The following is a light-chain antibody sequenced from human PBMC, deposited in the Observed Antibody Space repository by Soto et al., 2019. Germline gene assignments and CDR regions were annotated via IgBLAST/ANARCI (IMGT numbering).Light chain of an antibody. Sequence: DIQMTQSPSSLSAAIGDRVTITCRASQTISSYLNWYQQKPGKAPKLLIHTASNFQSGVPSRFSGSGSGTGFTLTISSLQPEDFATYYCQPSYSMTPFGGGPKVEI. CDR1: QTISSY. V-gene: IGKV1-39*01. CDR2: TAS. J-gene: IGKJ4*01. CDR3: QPSYSMTP.